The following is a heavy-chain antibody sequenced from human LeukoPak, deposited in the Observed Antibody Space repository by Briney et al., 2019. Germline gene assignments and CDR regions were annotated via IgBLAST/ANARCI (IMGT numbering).Heavy chain of an antibody. CDR2: IYSGGST. Sequence: PGGSLRLSCAASGFTFSSYAMSWVRQAPGKGLEWVSVIYSGGSTYYADSVKGRFTISRDNSKNTLYLQMNSLRAEDTAVYYCARSGSGSYLFDYWGQGTLVTVSS. V-gene: IGHV3-53*01. CDR1: GFTFSSYA. J-gene: IGHJ4*02. CDR3: ARSGSGSYLFDY. D-gene: IGHD1-26*01.